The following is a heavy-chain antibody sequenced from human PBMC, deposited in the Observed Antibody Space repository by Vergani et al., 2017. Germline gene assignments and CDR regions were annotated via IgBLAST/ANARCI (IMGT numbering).Heavy chain of an antibody. V-gene: IGHV4-59*01. CDR3: ARKQWLVLNWYFDL. Sequence: QVQLQESGPGLVKPSETLSLTCTVSGGSISSYYWSWIRQPPGKGLEWIGYIYYSGSTNYNPSLKSRVTISVDTSKNQFSLKLSSVTAADTAVYYCARKQWLVLNWYFDLWGRGTLVTVSS. J-gene: IGHJ2*01. CDR1: GGSISSYY. CDR2: IYYSGST. D-gene: IGHD6-19*01.